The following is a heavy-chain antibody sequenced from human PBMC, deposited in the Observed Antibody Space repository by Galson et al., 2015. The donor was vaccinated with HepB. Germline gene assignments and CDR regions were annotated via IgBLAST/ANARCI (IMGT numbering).Heavy chain of an antibody. CDR3: ARDGWIAASGVQYNGMDV. V-gene: IGHV1-69*13. D-gene: IGHD6-25*01. J-gene: IGHJ6*02. Sequence: SVKVSCKASGGTFRSNAISWVRQAPGQGLEWMGGIIPIFNTTNYAQKFQGRVTITADESTSTTYMELSSLRSEDTAEYYCARDGWIAASGVQYNGMDVWGQGTTVTVS. CDR1: GGTFRSNA. CDR2: IIPIFNTT.